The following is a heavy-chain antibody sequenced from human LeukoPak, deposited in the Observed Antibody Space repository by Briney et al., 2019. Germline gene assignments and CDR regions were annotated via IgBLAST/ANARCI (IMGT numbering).Heavy chain of an antibody. CDR3: ARADSYGSILDY. CDR1: GFTFSDYY. D-gene: IGHD5-18*01. Sequence: PGGSLRLSCAASGFTFSDYYMSWIRQAPGKGLEWVASIDQYGRAKYYVDSVRGRFTFSRDNTKNSLHLQMNSLRAEDTAVYYCARADSYGSILDYWGQGTRVIDSS. CDR2: IDQYGRAK. V-gene: IGHV3-7*04. J-gene: IGHJ4*02.